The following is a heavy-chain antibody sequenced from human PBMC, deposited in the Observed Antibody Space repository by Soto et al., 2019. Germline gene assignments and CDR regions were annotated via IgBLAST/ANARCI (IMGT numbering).Heavy chain of an antibody. Sequence: EVRLVQSGPEVKKPGESLKISCKGSRYSFITYWIGWVRQMPGKGLEWMGIIYPGDSDTRYSPSFQGQVTISVDKSISTAYLQWSSLKASDTAMYYCARVEMATVGVVEYWGQGTLVTVSS. V-gene: IGHV5-51*03. CDR2: IYPGDSDT. CDR1: RYSFITYW. J-gene: IGHJ4*02. CDR3: ARVEMATVGVVEY. D-gene: IGHD4-4*01.